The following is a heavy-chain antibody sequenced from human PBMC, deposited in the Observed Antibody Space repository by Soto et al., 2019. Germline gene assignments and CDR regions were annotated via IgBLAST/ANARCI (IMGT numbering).Heavy chain of an antibody. CDR1: GFTFTSSA. J-gene: IGHJ3*02. CDR2: IVVGSGNT. CDR3: AAVPMGAAGLDAFDI. V-gene: IGHV1-58*01. Sequence: QMQLVQSGPEVKKPGTSVKVSCKASGFTFTSSAVQWVRQARGQRLEWIGWIVVGSGNTNYAQKFQERVTITRDMSTSTAYMELSSLRSEDTAVYYCAAVPMGAAGLDAFDIWGQGTMVTVSS. D-gene: IGHD6-13*01.